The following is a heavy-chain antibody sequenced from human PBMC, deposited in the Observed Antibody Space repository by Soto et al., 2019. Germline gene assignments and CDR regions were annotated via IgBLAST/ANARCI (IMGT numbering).Heavy chain of an antibody. J-gene: IGHJ3*02. V-gene: IGHV1-46*03. CDR3: ARVGSSGWYDAFDI. D-gene: IGHD6-19*01. CDR2: MHPSGDST. CDR1: GYTFTNYY. Sequence: GASVKVSCKASGYTFTNYYLHWVRQAPGQGLEWMGVMHPSGDSTTFALKFQGRVTMTSDTSTSTVSMELSSLRSEDTGVYYCARVGSSGWYDAFDIWGQRTMVTVSS.